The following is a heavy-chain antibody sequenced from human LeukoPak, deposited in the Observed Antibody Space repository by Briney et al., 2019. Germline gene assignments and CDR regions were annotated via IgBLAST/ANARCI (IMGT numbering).Heavy chain of an antibody. V-gene: IGHV3-30-3*01. CDR3: AKELEWAYYYGMDV. CDR2: ISYDGSNK. Sequence: GGSLRLSCAASGFTFSSYAMHWVRQAPGKGLEWVAVISYDGSNKYYADSVKGRFTISRDNSKNTLYLQMNSLRAEDTAVYYCAKELEWAYYYGMDVWGQGTTVTVSS. J-gene: IGHJ6*02. D-gene: IGHD1-1*01. CDR1: GFTFSSYA.